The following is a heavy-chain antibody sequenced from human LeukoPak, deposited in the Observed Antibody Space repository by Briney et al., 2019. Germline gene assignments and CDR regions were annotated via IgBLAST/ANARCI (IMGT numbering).Heavy chain of an antibody. J-gene: IGHJ4*02. CDR3: AGGFWSGYYDY. D-gene: IGHD3-3*01. CDR1: GGSFSGYY. Sequence: SETLSLTCAVYGGSFSGYYWSWIRQPPGKGLEWIGEINHSGSTNYNPSLKSRVTISVDTSKNQFSLKLSSVTAADTAVYYCAGGFWSGYYDYWGQGTLVTVSS. V-gene: IGHV4-34*01. CDR2: INHSGST.